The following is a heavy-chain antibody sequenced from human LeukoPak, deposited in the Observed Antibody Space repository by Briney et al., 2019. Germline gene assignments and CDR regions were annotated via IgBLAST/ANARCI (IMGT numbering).Heavy chain of an antibody. CDR1: GYTFTSYY. D-gene: IGHD3-22*01. J-gene: IGHJ4*02. CDR3: ARGRGQYYYDSSGYYLGY. Sequence: ASVKVSCKASGYTFTSYYMHWVRQATGQGLEWMGWMNPNSGNTGYAQKFQGRVTMTRNTSISTAYMELSSLRSEDTAVYYCARGRGQYYYDSSGYYLGYWGQGTLVTVSS. CDR2: MNPNSGNT. V-gene: IGHV1-8*02.